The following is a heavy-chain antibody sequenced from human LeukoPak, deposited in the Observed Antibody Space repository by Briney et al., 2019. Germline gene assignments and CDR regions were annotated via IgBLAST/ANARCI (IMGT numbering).Heavy chain of an antibody. Sequence: GASVKVSCKASGYTLSRYYMHWERQAPGQGLEWMGIINPSGGSTTYAQKFQGRVTMTRDTSTSTVYMELSSLRSEDMAVYYCARVDSSGYYGHYFDYWGQGTLVTVSS. CDR1: GYTLSRYY. V-gene: IGHV1-46*01. CDR3: ARVDSSGYYGHYFDY. J-gene: IGHJ4*02. CDR2: INPSGGST. D-gene: IGHD3-22*01.